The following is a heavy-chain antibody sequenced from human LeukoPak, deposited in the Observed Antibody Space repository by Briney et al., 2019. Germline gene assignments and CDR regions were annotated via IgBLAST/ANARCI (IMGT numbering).Heavy chain of an antibody. CDR3: ARGLYVSNY. J-gene: IGHJ4*02. CDR1: GGSISSSSFY. CDR2: IYYSGGT. V-gene: IGHV4-39*01. D-gene: IGHD2/OR15-2a*01. Sequence: SETLSLTCTVSGGSISSSSFYWGWIRQPPGKGLEWIGSIYYSGGTYYNPSLKSRVSISVDTSKNQFSLKLSSLTAADTAVYYCARGLYVSNYWGQGTLVTVSS.